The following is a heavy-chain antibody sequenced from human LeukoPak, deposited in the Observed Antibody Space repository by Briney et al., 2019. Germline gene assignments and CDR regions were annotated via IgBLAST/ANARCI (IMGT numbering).Heavy chain of an antibody. CDR3: ARDPTLGAFDI. CDR1: GGSISSSSYY. CDR2: IYYSGST. J-gene: IGHJ3*02. V-gene: IGHV4-39*07. Sequence: PSETLSLTCTVSGGSISSSSYYWGWIRQPPGKGLEWIGSIYYSGSTYYNPSLKSRVTISVDTSKNQFSLKLSSVTAADTAVYYCARDPTLGAFDIWGQGTMVTVSS.